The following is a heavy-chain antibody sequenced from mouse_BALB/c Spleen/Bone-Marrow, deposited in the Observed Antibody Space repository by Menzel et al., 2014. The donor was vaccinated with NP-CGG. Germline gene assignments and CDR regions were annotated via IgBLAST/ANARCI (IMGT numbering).Heavy chain of an antibody. CDR3: TRPRYPFYAMDS. D-gene: IGHD2-14*01. J-gene: IGHJ4*01. CDR2: ITDGGGAP. V-gene: IGHV5-12-2*01. CDR1: GFTFNSNT. Sequence: EVKLMESGGGLVQPGGSLKLSCAASGFTFNSNTMSWVRQTPEKRLEWVAHITDGGGAPYYLDTVKGRFTISRDSAKNTLYLLMSSLKSEDTAMYYCTRPRYPFYAMDSWGQGTSVTVSS.